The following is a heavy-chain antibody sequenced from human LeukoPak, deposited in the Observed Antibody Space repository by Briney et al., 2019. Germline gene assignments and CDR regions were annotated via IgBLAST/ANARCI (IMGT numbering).Heavy chain of an antibody. V-gene: IGHV4-39*01. CDR3: ARHASVDGNWPRPLDY. CDR1: AGSISSSPYY. D-gene: IGHD6-19*01. CDR2: IYYSGST. J-gene: IGHJ4*02. Sequence: SETLSLTCTVSAGSISSSPYYWGWIRQPPGKGLEWIGNIYYSGSTYYNASLKTRVTISVDTSKNQFSLKLTSVTAADTAVYYCARHASVDGNWPRPLDYWGQGSLVTVSS.